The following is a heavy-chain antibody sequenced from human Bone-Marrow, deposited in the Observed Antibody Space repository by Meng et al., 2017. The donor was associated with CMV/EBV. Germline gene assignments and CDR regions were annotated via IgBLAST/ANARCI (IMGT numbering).Heavy chain of an antibody. D-gene: IGHD5-18*01. CDR3: ARGGFSYGLLWFDP. J-gene: IGHJ5*02. Sequence: QITLNESGPPMVKPTQTLTLTCTFSGFSLNTTGVGVGWIRQSPGKALEWLALISWEDVKEYSPSLNTRLTINKDTSKNQVLLTMTNMDPVDTATYYCARGGFSYGLLWFDPWGQGALVTVSS. V-gene: IGHV2-5*02. CDR2: ISWEDVK. CDR1: GFSLNTTGVG.